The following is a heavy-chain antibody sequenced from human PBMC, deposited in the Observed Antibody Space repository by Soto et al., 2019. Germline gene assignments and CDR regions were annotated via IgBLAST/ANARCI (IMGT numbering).Heavy chain of an antibody. Sequence: QVQLVQSGAEVKKPGSSVKVSCKASGGTFNRYAISWVRQAPGRGLEWMGGIIPIFGIGNDAQRFQGRVTITADESTGTAYMELSSLRPEDTGVYYCARSAITLFGVVSIPPHYYSEMDVWGQGTTVTVSS. V-gene: IGHV1-69*01. D-gene: IGHD3-3*01. CDR3: ARSAITLFGVVSIPPHYYSEMDV. CDR2: IIPIFGIG. J-gene: IGHJ6*02. CDR1: GGTFNRYA.